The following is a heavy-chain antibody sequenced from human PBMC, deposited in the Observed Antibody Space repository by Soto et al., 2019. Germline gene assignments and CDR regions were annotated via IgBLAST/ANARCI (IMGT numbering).Heavy chain of an antibody. Sequence: GASVKVSCKASGGTFSSYAISWVRQAPGQGLEWMGGIIPIFGTANYAQKFQGRVTITADESTSTAYMELSSLRSEDTAVYYCARALNGYDILTGYTYWGQGTLVTVSS. CDR3: ARALNGYDILTGYTY. CDR1: GGTFSSYA. D-gene: IGHD3-9*01. J-gene: IGHJ4*02. CDR2: IIPIFGTA. V-gene: IGHV1-69*13.